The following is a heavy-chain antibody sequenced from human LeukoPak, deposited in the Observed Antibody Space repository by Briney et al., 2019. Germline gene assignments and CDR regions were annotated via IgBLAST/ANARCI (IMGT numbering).Heavy chain of an antibody. V-gene: IGHV3-48*04. J-gene: IGHJ4*02. D-gene: IGHD6-13*01. Sequence: GGSLRLSCAASGFTFSTYSMNWVRQAPGKGLEWVSYISSGSSNMYYADSVKGRFTISRDNAKNSLYLQMNSLRAEDTAVYYCARDEGQQLPDYWGQGTLVTVSS. CDR3: ARDEGQQLPDY. CDR2: ISSGSSNM. CDR1: GFTFSTYS.